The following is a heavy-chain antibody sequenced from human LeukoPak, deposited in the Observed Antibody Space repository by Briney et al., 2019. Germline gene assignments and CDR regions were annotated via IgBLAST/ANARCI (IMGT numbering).Heavy chain of an antibody. V-gene: IGHV1-69*05. CDR3: ARGFGGYSYGRSTGYFDY. J-gene: IGHJ4*02. CDR1: GGTFSSYA. Sequence: SVKVSCKASGGTFSSYAISWVRQAPGQGLEWMGGIIPIFGTANYAQRFQGRVTITTDESTSTAYMELSSLRSEDTAVYYCARGFGGYSYGRSTGYFDYWGQGTLVTVSS. D-gene: IGHD5-18*01. CDR2: IIPIFGTA.